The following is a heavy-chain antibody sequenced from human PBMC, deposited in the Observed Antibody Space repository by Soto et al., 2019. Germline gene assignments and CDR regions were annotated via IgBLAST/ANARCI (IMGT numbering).Heavy chain of an antibody. CDR2: LVPQFGAP. Sequence: QVQLVQSGAEVKKPGSSVKVSCLASSGTFNRYAINWVRQAPGHGLEWLGALVPQFGAPNYAQKFQDRGTIVADESTNTTSMEVRGLTSDDTAVYYCARQNRDTPMVPFDVWGQGTLVTVSS. CDR3: ARQNRDTPMVPFDV. D-gene: IGHD5-18*01. V-gene: IGHV1-69*01. J-gene: IGHJ4*02. CDR1: SGTFNRYA.